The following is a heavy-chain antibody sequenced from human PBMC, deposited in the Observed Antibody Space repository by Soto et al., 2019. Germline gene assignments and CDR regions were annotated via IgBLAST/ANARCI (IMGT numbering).Heavy chain of an antibody. CDR1: SISTYY. D-gene: IGHD1-26*01. J-gene: IGHJ4*02. V-gene: IGHV4-59*01. Sequence: SETLSLTCTVDSISTYYWNWIRQPPGKGLEWIGYIYYMGRTNYNSSLKSRVTISIDTSNNQFSLKLSSATAADTAIYYCARDAVGATHFDYWGQGAPVTVSS. CDR2: IYYMGRT. CDR3: ARDAVGATHFDY.